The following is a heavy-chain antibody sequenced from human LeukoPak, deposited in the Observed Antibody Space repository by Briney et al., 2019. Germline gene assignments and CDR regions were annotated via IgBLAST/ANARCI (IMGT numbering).Heavy chain of an antibody. D-gene: IGHD1-26*01. CDR3: ARDLGATAVDY. J-gene: IGHJ4*02. Sequence: GGSLRLSCIASGFTFGDSAMNWVRQAPGKGLEWVSYISSSGSIIYYADSVKGRFTISRDNAKNSLYLQMNSLRAEDTAVYYCARDLGATAVDYWGQGTLVTVSS. V-gene: IGHV3-48*03. CDR2: ISSSGSII. CDR1: GFTFGDSA.